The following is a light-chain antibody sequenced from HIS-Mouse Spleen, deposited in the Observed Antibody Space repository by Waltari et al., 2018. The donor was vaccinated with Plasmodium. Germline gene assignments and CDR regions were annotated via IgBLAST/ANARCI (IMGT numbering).Light chain of an antibody. V-gene: IGKV3-20*01. CDR3: QQYGSSGT. J-gene: IGKJ1*01. CDR1: QSVSSSY. Sequence: SSRASQSVSSSYLAWYQQKPGQAPRLLIYGASSRATDIPDRFSGSGSGTDFTLTISRLEPEDFAVYYCQQYGSSGTFGQGTKVEIK. CDR2: GAS.